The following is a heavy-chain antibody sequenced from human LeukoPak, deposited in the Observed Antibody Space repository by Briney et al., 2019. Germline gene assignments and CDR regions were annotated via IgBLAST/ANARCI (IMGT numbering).Heavy chain of an antibody. V-gene: IGHV4-61*02. CDR2: IYTSGST. CDR3: ARDHSSGYYWEAFDI. Sequence: SETLSLTCTVSGGSISSGSYYWSWIRQPAGKGLEWIGRIYTSGSTNYNPSLKSRVTISVDTSKNQFSLKLSSVTAADTAVYYCARDHSSGYYWEAFDIWGQGTMVTLSS. D-gene: IGHD3-22*01. CDR1: GGSISSGSYY. J-gene: IGHJ3*02.